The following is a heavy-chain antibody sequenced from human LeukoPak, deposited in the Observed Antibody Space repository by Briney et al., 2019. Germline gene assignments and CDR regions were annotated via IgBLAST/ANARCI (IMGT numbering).Heavy chain of an antibody. CDR1: GYTFTGQF. V-gene: IGHV1-2*02. CDR2: IDPPSGVP. Sequence: GASVKVSRKASGYTFTGQFIHWLRQAPGEGLEWMGWIDPPSGVPHYAQKFQDTVTLTRDTSTGTAYMELHRLQSDDTAVYYCARSGFSTGFYLDFWGQGTLISVSS. CDR3: ARSGFSTGFYLDF. J-gene: IGHJ4*02. D-gene: IGHD6-19*01.